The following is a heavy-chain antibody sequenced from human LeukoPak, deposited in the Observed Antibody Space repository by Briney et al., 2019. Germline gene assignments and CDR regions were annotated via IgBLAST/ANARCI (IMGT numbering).Heavy chain of an antibody. V-gene: IGHV4-39*01. CDR1: GASISSSNYY. J-gene: IGHJ4*02. Sequence: SETLSLTCTVSGASISSSNYYWGWIRQPPGKGLEWIGGMYYGGSTYYNPALQSRVTISVDTSKNQFSLRLTSVTAADTAVYYCARIGVWFGEGNLSGYFDYWGQGILVTVSS. D-gene: IGHD3-10*01. CDR2: MYYGGST. CDR3: ARIGVWFGEGNLSGYFDY.